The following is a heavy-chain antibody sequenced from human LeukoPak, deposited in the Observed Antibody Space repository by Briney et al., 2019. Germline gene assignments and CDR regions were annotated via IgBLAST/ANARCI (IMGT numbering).Heavy chain of an antibody. CDR1: GFTFSSYW. CDR2: INGAGSST. J-gene: IGHJ4*02. V-gene: IGHV3-74*01. D-gene: IGHD6-19*01. Sequence: QPGGSLRLSCAASGFTFSSYWMYWVRQAPGKGLVWVSHINGAGSSTSYADSVKGRFTISRDNAKNTLYLQMNSLRAEDTAVCYCARELSSGWSLDYWGQGTLVTVSS. CDR3: ARELSSGWSLDY.